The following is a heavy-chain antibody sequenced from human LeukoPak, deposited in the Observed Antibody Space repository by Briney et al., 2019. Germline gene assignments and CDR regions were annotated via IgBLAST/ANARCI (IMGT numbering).Heavy chain of an antibody. J-gene: IGHJ6*02. CDR2: ISGSGGST. V-gene: IGHV3-23*01. Sequence: GGSLRLSCAASGFTFSSYAMSWVRQAPGKGLEWVSAISGSGGSTYYADSVKGRFTISRDNSKSTLYLQMNSLRAEDTAVYYCAKDQGVTINYYYYGMDVWGQGTTVTVSS. CDR3: AKDQGVTINYYYYGMDV. D-gene: IGHD4-17*01. CDR1: GFTFSSYA.